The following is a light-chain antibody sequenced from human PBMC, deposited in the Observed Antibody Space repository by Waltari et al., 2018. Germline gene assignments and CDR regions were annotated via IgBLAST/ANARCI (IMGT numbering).Light chain of an antibody. J-gene: IGLJ2*01. V-gene: IGLV2-14*01. CDR3: SSYTSSSTQVV. Sequence: QSALTQPASVSGSPGQSITISCTGPSSHVGGYNYAPWYQQHPGKAPKLMIYDVSTRPSGVSNRFSGSKSGNTASLTISGLQAEDEADYYCSSYTSSSTQVVFGGGTKLTVL. CDR2: DVS. CDR1: SSHVGGYNY.